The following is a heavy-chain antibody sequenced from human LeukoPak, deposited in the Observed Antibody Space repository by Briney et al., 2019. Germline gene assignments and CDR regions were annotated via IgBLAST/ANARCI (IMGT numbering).Heavy chain of an antibody. D-gene: IGHD2-8*02. CDR3: AKATQRYCTGGTCYPLDY. J-gene: IGHJ4*02. CDR2: ITDIGKNT. CDR1: GFTFSNYG. V-gene: IGHV3-NL1*01. Sequence: GGSLRLSCAASGFTFSNYGIHWVRQAPGKGLEWVSCITDIGKNTYHTDSVKGRFTISRDNSKNTLSLQMNSLRVEDTAVYYCAKATQRYCTGGTCYPLDYWGQGTLVTVSS.